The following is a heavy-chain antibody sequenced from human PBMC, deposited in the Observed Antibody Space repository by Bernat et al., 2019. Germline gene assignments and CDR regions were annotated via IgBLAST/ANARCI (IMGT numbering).Heavy chain of an antibody. D-gene: IGHD3-16*01. CDR3: ARGITNGGGFDP. J-gene: IGHJ5*02. CDR1: GGSFSGYY. Sequence: QVQLQQWGAGLLKPSETLSLTCAVYGGSFSGYYWSWIRQPPGKGLEWIGEINHSGSTNYNPSLKSRVTISVDTSKNQFSLKLSSVTAADTAVYYCARGITNGGGFDPWGQATLVTVSS. CDR2: INHSGST. V-gene: IGHV4-34*01.